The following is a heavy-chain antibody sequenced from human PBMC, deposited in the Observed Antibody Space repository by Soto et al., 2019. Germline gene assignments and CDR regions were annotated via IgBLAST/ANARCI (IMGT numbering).Heavy chain of an antibody. CDR2: ISSDGGEK. D-gene: IGHD4-17*01. CDR3: ANSWTTLTTGFDF. V-gene: IGHV3-30*18. J-gene: IGHJ4*02. CDR1: GFTFSNYA. Sequence: GWSLRLSCVASGFTFSNYAMHWVRQAPGKGLGWVAVISSDGGEKYYLDSVRDRFTISRDNSKNTLYLQMNNLRPEDTAMYYCANSWTTLTTGFDFWGQGALVTVSS.